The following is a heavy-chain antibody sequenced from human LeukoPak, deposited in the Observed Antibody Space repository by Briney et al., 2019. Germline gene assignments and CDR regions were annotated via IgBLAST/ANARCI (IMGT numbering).Heavy chain of an antibody. V-gene: IGHV4-30-2*01. CDR1: GDSISSSGSS. CDR2: IYHSGGT. J-gene: IGHJ4*02. CDR3: ARDFIAQSPIPGY. Sequence: SETLSLTCAVSGDSISSSGSSWSLIRQPPGKGLEWIGYIYHSGGTYYNPSLKSRVTISLDRSKNQFSLKLTSVTAADTAVYYCARDFIAQSPIPGYWGQGTLVSVSS. D-gene: IGHD6-13*01.